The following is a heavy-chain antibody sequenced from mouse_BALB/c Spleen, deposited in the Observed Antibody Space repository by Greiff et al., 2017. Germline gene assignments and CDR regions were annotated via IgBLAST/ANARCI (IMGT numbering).Heavy chain of an antibody. D-gene: IGHD1-1*01. CDR1: GFTFSSFG. CDR3: ARAFYYGSSYDWYFDV. J-gene: IGHJ1*01. CDR2: ISSGSSTI. V-gene: IGHV5-17*02. Sequence: EVQGVESGGGLVQPGGSRKLSCAASGFTFSSFGMHWVRQAPEKGLEWVAYISSGSSTIYYADTVKGRFTISRDNPKNTLFLQMTSLRSEDTAMYYCARAFYYGSSYDWYFDVWGAGTTVTVSS.